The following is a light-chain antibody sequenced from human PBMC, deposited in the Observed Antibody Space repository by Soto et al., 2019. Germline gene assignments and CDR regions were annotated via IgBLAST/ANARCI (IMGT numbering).Light chain of an antibody. CDR1: SSDVGGYNY. V-gene: IGLV2-11*01. CDR3: CSYAGTYTWV. CDR2: DVS. Sequence: SSLTQPRSMSRSPGQSVTLSCTGNSSDVGGYNYVSWYHHHPGKAPKLMIYDVSKRPSGVPDRFSGSKSGNTASLTVSGLQAEHEADYYCCSYAGTYTWVFGSGTKVTVL. J-gene: IGLJ1*01.